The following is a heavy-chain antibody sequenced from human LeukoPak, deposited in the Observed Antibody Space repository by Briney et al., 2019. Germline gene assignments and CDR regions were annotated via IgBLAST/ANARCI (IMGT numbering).Heavy chain of an antibody. J-gene: IGHJ4*02. CDR3: AREVNNWNYALLDY. Sequence: GRSLRLSCAASGFTFSSCAMHWVRQAPGKGLEWVAVISYDGSNKYYADSVKGRFTISRDNSKNTLYLQMNSLRAEDTAVYYCAREVNNWNYALLDYWGQGTLVTVSS. CDR1: GFTFSSCA. V-gene: IGHV3-30-3*01. D-gene: IGHD1-7*01. CDR2: ISYDGSNK.